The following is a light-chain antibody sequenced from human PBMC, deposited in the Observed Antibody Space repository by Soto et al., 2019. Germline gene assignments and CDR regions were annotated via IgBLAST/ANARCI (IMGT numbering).Light chain of an antibody. CDR3: ATWDDSLSGWV. J-gene: IGLJ3*02. V-gene: IGLV1-47*02. CDR1: SSNIGSNY. Sequence: QSVLTQPPSASGTSGQRVTMSCSGSSSNIGSNYVSWYQQLPGTAPKLLIYSNNERPSGVPDRFSGSKSGTSASLAISGLRSEDEADYYCATWDDSLSGWVFGGGTKVTVL. CDR2: SNN.